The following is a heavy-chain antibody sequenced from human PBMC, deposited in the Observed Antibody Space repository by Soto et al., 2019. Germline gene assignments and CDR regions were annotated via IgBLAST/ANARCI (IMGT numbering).Heavy chain of an antibody. Sequence: SETLSLTCAVSGCSISSCGYSWSWIRQPPGKGLEWIGYIYHSASTYYNPSLKSRVTIAVDRSKNQCSLKLSSVTAADTAVYYCARCMRGIRFLEWLPCLYFDYWGQGTLVTVSS. J-gene: IGHJ4*02. CDR1: GCSISSCGYS. D-gene: IGHD3-3*01. V-gene: IGHV4-30-2*01. CDR3: ARCMRGIRFLEWLPCLYFDY. CDR2: IYHSAST.